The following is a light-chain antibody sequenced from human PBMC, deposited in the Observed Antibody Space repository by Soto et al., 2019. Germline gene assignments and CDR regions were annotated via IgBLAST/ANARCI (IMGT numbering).Light chain of an antibody. CDR2: EVT. V-gene: IGLV2-14*01. CDR1: SSDVGAYIY. J-gene: IGLJ1*01. CDR3: CSYTSSRTYV. Sequence: LTQPASVSWSPGQSITISCTGTSSDVGAYIYVSWYQHHPGKAPKVMIYEVTNRPSGVSDRFSGSKSGNTAFLTISGLQAEDEADYYCCSYTSSRTYVFGTGTKVTVL.